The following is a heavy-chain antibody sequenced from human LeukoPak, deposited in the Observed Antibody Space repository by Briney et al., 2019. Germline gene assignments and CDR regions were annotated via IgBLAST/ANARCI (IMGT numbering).Heavy chain of an antibody. V-gene: IGHV4-39*01. J-gene: IGHJ4*02. CDR3: ARRIFGLYYFDY. Sequence: GSLRLSCAASGFTFSSYGMHWVRQPPGKGLEWVGTVYYSGSAYYNPSLKSRVTISVDTSKNQFSLKLRSVTAADTAVYYCARRIFGLYYFDYWGQGSLVTVSS. CDR1: GFTFSSYG. CDR2: VYYSGSA. D-gene: IGHD3/OR15-3a*01.